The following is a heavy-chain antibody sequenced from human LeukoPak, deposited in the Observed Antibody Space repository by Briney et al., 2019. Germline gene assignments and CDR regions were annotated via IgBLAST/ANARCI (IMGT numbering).Heavy chain of an antibody. CDR1: GFTFSTYW. V-gene: IGHV3-7*01. CDR3: TRDTGCSGGTCYSFYDP. Sequence: PGGSLRLSCAASGFTFSTYWMTWVRQAPGKGLEWVANIKEDGSEKYYVDSVKGRFTISRDNAKNSLYLQMNTLRAEDTAVYYCTRDTGCSGGTCYSFYDPWGQGTLVTVSS. J-gene: IGHJ5*02. CDR2: IKEDGSEK. D-gene: IGHD2-15*01.